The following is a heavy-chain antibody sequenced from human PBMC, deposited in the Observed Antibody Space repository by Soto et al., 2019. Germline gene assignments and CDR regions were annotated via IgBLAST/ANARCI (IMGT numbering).Heavy chain of an antibody. CDR1: GGSISSYY. Sequence: SETLSLTCTVSGGSISSYYWNWIRQPPGKGLEWIGDIYYGGGTNYNPALKSRVTLSVDTSKNQFSLKLSSVTAADTAVYYCASQYYYDSSGSQTFDYWGQGTQVTVSS. V-gene: IGHV4-59*01. J-gene: IGHJ4*02. D-gene: IGHD3-22*01. CDR3: ASQYYYDSSGSQTFDY. CDR2: IYYGGGT.